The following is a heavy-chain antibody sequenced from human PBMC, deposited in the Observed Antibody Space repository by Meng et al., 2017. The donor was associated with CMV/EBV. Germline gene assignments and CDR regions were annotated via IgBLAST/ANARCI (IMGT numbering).Heavy chain of an antibody. D-gene: IGHD1-26*01. CDR1: GYTLSNFG. CDR2: ISTYNDDI. Sequence: ASVKVSCKTSGYTLSNFGIAWVRQAPGQGLEWMGWISTYNDDIKYGQKFRGRLTMTTDTSTSTAYMELRSLISDDTAVYYCARDRCGTCPSGWWFDPWGQGTLVTVSS. V-gene: IGHV1-18*01. CDR3: ARDRCGTCPSGWWFDP. J-gene: IGHJ5*02.